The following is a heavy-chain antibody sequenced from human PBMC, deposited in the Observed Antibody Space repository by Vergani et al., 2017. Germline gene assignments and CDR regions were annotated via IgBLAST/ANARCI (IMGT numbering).Heavy chain of an antibody. CDR3: ARVRTRERTTDDYRFDP. V-gene: IGHV1-2*02. CDR1: GYTFTGYY. CDR2: MNPNSGNT. Sequence: QVQLVQSGAEVKKPGASVKVSCKASGYTFTGYYMHWVRQAPGQGLEWMGWMNPNSGNTGYAQKFQGRITMTRDTSMSTAYLELSSIRSDDTAVYYCARVRTRERTTDDYRFDPWGQGTLVTVSS. D-gene: IGHD4-11*01. J-gene: IGHJ5*02.